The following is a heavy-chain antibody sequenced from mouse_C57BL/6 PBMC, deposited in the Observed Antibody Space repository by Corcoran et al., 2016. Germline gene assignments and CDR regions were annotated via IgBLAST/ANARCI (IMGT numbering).Heavy chain of an antibody. V-gene: IGHV1-26*01. Sequence: EVQLQQSGPELVKPGASVKISCKASGYTFTDYYMNWVKQSHGKSLEWIGDINPNNGGTSYNQKFKGKATLTVDKSSSTAYMELRSLTSEDSAVYYCGEYYYGSSWGFDVWGTGTTVTVSS. CDR3: GEYYYGSSWGFDV. CDR2: INPNNGGT. J-gene: IGHJ1*03. D-gene: IGHD1-1*01. CDR1: GYTFTDYY.